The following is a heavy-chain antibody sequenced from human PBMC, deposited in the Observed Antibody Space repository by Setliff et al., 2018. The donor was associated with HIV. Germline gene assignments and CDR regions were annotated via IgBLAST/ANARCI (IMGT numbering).Heavy chain of an antibody. J-gene: IGHJ4*02. Sequence: SETLSLTCTVSGGSISSYYWSWIRQPPGKGLEWIGYIYANGNTHYNPSLKSRVTISADTSKNQFSLKLSSVTAADTAVYYCARTYSSSWYSSHLWVDYWGQGTLVTVSS. D-gene: IGHD6-13*01. V-gene: IGHV4-4*08. CDR3: ARTYSSSWYSSHLWVDY. CDR1: GGSISSYY. CDR2: IYANGNT.